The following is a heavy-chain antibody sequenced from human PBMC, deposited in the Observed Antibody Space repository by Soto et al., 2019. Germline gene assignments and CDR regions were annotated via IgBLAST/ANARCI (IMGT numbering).Heavy chain of an antibody. Sequence: QVQLVQSGAEVKKPGSSVKGSCKASGGTFSSYAISWVRQAPGQGLEWMGGIIPIFGTANYAQKFQGRVTITAEESTSPAYMELSSLRSEDTAVYYCAGSSSGWAYYYCYGMDVWGQGTTVTVCS. J-gene: IGHJ6*02. V-gene: IGHV1-69*01. D-gene: IGHD6-19*01. CDR3: AGSSSGWAYYYCYGMDV. CDR1: GGTFSSYA. CDR2: IIPIFGTA.